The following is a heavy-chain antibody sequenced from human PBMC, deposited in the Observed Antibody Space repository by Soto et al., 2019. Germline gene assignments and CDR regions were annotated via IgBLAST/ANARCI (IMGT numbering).Heavy chain of an antibody. CDR2: ISYDGSNK. D-gene: IGHD6-13*01. V-gene: IGHV3-30-3*01. Sequence: QVQLVEAGGGVVQPGRSLRLSCAASGFTFSSYAMHWVRQAPGKGLEWVAVISYDGSNKYYADSVKGRFTISRDNSKITLYLQMNSLRAEDTAVYYCARDQLFGDAIAAAFDYWGQGTLVTVSS. CDR3: ARDQLFGDAIAAAFDY. CDR1: GFTFSSYA. J-gene: IGHJ4*02.